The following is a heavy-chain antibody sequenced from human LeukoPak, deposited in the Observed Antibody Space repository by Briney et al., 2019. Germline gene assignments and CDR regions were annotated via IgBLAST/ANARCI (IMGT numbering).Heavy chain of an antibody. D-gene: IGHD3-10*01. CDR1: GGSISSGGYS. CDR3: ARVYGSGSYHFDY. V-gene: IGHV4-30-2*01. CDR2: IYHSGST. Sequence: PSETLSLTYAVSGGSISSGGYSWSWIRQPPGKGLEWTGYIYHSGSTYCNPSLKSRVTISVDRSKNQFSLKLSSVTAADTAVYYCARVYGSGSYHFDYWGQGTLVTVSS. J-gene: IGHJ4*02.